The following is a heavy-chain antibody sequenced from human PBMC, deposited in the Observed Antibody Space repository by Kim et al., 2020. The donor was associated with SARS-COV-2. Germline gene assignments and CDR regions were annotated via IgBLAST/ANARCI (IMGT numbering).Heavy chain of an antibody. D-gene: IGHD6-19*01. CDR2: IYYSGST. CDR1: GGSISSSSYY. CDR3: ARRTTSGWYPT. V-gene: IGHV4-39*01. Sequence: SETLSLTCTVSGGSISSSSYYWGWIRQPPGKGLEWIGSIYYSGSTYYNPSLKSRVTISVDTSKNQFSLKLSSVTAADTAVYYCARRTTSGWYPTWGQGTL. J-gene: IGHJ5*02.